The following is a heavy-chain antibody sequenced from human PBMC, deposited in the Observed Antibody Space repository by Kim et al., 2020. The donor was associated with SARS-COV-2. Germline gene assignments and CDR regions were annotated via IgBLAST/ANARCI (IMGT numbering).Heavy chain of an antibody. CDR2: IYSGGST. Sequence: GGSLRLSCAASGFTVSSNYMSWVRQAPGKGLEWVSVIYSGGSTYYADSVKGRFTISRDNSKNTLYLQMNSLRAEDTAVYYCARVEGFGSSGWYRGDYWGQGTLVTVSS. CDR1: GFTVSSNY. J-gene: IGHJ4*02. V-gene: IGHV3-53*01. D-gene: IGHD6-19*01. CDR3: ARVEGFGSSGWYRGDY.